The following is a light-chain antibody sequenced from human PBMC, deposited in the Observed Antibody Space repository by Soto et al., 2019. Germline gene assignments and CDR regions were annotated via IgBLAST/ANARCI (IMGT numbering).Light chain of an antibody. CDR2: WAY. J-gene: IGKJ1*01. Sequence: DIVMTQSPDSLAVSLGERATINCKSSQSVLYSSNNKNYLAWYQQKPGQPPKLLIYWAYTRESGVPDRFSGSGSGTDFPLTISSLQAEDVAVYYCQQYYSTPRTFGQGTKVEIK. CDR1: QSVLYSSNNKNY. V-gene: IGKV4-1*01. CDR3: QQYYSTPRT.